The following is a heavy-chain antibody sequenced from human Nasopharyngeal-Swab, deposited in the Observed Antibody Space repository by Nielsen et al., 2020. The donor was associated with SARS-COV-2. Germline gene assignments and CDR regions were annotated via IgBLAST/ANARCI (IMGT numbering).Heavy chain of an antibody. CDR2: IYPGDSDT. Sequence: GGSLRLSCKGSGYRFSTYWINCVRHMPGKGLEWMGIIYPGDSDTRYSPSFQGQVSISVDKTITTSYLQWNSLKASDTATYFCAHDYGSGTYGLDVWGQGTRVTVSS. CDR3: AHDYGSGTYGLDV. V-gene: IGHV5-51*01. J-gene: IGHJ6*02. CDR1: GYRFSTYW. D-gene: IGHD3-10*01.